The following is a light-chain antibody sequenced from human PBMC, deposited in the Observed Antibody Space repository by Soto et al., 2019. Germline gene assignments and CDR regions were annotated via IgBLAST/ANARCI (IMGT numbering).Light chain of an antibody. CDR3: QQYENWPPRYT. V-gene: IGKV3-15*01. Sequence: EIVMTQSPATLSVSPGERATLSCRASQSVSTSLAWYQQKPGQAPRLLIYRASIRATGIAARFSGSGSGTELTLTISSLQSEDFAVYYCQQYENWPPRYTFGQGTKLEIK. J-gene: IGKJ2*01. CDR2: RAS. CDR1: QSVSTS.